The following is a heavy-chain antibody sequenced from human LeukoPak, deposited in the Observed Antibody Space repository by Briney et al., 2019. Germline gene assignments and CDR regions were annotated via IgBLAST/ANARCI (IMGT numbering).Heavy chain of an antibody. J-gene: IGHJ4*02. CDR2: IYYSGST. CDR1: GGSPSSYF. Sequence: SETLSLTCTVSGGSPSSYFWSWIRQSPGKGLEWIGYIYYSGSTSYNPSLMSRVTISVDTSKNQFSLKLSSVTAADTAMYYCARVSGYDWESFYDYWGQGSLVTVSS. D-gene: IGHD5-12*01. CDR3: ARVSGYDWESFYDY. V-gene: IGHV4-59*01.